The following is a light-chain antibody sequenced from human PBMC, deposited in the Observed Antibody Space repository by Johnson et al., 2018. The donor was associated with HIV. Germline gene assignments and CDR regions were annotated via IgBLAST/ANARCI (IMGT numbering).Light chain of an antibody. CDR1: SSNIGSNY. CDR2: ENN. V-gene: IGLV1-51*02. Sequence: QPVLTQPPSVSAAPGQKVTISCSGSSSNIGSNYVSWYQQVPGTAPKLLIYENNKRPSGIPDRFSGSKSGTSATLGITGLQTGDEADYYCGAWDTSLCALYGFGTGTKVTVL. J-gene: IGLJ1*01. CDR3: GAWDTSLCALYG.